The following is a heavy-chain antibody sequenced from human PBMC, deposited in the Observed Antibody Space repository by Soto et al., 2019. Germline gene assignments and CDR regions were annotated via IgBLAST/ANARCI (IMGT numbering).Heavy chain of an antibody. J-gene: IGHJ4*02. V-gene: IGHV2-5*02. Sequence: SGPTLVNPTQTLTLTCTFSGFSLSTSGVGVGWIRQPPGKALEWLALIYWDDDKRYSPSLKSRLTITKDTSKNQVVLTMTNMDPVDTATYYCAHSSDYYGSRSYLFDYWGQGTLVTVSS. CDR3: AHSSDYYGSRSYLFDY. D-gene: IGHD3-10*01. CDR1: GFSLSTSGVG. CDR2: IYWDDDK.